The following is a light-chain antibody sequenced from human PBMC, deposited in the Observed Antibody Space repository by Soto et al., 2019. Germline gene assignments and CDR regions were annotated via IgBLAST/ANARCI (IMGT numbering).Light chain of an antibody. J-gene: IGLJ3*02. CDR1: SSDVGGYNY. V-gene: IGLV2-14*01. Sequence: QSVLTQPASVSGSPGQSITISCTGTSSDVGGYNYVSWYQQHPGKAPKLMIYDVSNRPSGVSNRFSGSKSGNTASLTISGLQAEDEADYYRSSYTSSSTLGFGGGTQLTVL. CDR3: SSYTSSSTLG. CDR2: DVS.